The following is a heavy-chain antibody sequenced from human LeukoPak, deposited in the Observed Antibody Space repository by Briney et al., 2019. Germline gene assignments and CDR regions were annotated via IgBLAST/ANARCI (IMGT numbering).Heavy chain of an antibody. CDR1: GFTFSNAW. CDR2: IKSKTDGGTT. Sequence: GGSLRLSCAASGFTFSNAWMNWVRQAPGKGLEWVGHIKSKTDGGTTDYAAPVKGRFTISRDDSKNTLYLHMNSLKTEDTAVYYCATAPPSYAPDYWGQGTLITVSS. J-gene: IGHJ4*02. CDR3: ATAPPSYAPDY. V-gene: IGHV3-15*07. D-gene: IGHD3-16*01.